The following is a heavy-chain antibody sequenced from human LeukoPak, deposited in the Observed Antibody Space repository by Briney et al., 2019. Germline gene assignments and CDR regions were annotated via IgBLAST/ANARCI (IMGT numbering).Heavy chain of an antibody. CDR1: GFTFSSYD. CDR2: ISTSSSYI. Sequence: GGSLRLSCAASGFTFSSYDMNWVRQAPGKGLEWVSSISTSSSYIYYADSVKGRFTISRDNAKNSLYLQMNSLRAEDTAVYYCARGHYVWGSYRYYYFDYWGQGTLVTVSS. D-gene: IGHD3-16*02. J-gene: IGHJ4*02. V-gene: IGHV3-21*01. CDR3: ARGHYVWGSYRYYYFDY.